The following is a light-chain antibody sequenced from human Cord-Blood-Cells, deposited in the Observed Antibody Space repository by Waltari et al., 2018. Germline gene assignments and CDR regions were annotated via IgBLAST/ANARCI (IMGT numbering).Light chain of an antibody. CDR1: QSISSY. Sequence: DIQMTQSPSSLSASVGASVTITCRASQSISSYLNWYQQKPGKAPKLLIYAASSLQSGVPSRFSGSGSGTDFTLTISSRQPEDFATYYCQQSYSTPITFGQGTRLEIK. J-gene: IGKJ5*01. CDR2: AAS. CDR3: QQSYSTPIT. V-gene: IGKV1-39*01.